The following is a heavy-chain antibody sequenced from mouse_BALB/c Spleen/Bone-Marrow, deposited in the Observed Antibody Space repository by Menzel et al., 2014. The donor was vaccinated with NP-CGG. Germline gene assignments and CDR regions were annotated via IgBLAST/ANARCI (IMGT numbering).Heavy chain of an antibody. Sequence: QVHVKQSGAELVRPGTSVTVSCKASGYAFTNYLIEWVKQRPGQGLEWIGVINPGSGGINYNEKFRVKATLTADKSSSIVCMQLSSLTSDGSAVYFCARELGRGFAYWGQGTLVTVSA. CDR1: GYAFTNYL. J-gene: IGHJ3*01. CDR3: ARELGRGFAY. D-gene: IGHD4-1*01. CDR2: INPGSGGI. V-gene: IGHV1-54*01.